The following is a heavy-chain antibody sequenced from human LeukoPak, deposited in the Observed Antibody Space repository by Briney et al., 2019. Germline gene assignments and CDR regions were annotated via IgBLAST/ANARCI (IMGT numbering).Heavy chain of an antibody. J-gene: IGHJ3*02. D-gene: IGHD2-21*02. Sequence: ASVKVSCKPFGYTFTSYYIHWVRQAPGQGPEWMGIINPRGDYTTYAQNFQGRVTMTRDTSTSTIYMELSSLRSEDTAVYYCARSGYLVVTAYDAFDIWGQGTMVTVSS. CDR2: INPRGDYT. CDR3: ARSGYLVVTAYDAFDI. CDR1: GYTFTSYY. V-gene: IGHV1-46*01.